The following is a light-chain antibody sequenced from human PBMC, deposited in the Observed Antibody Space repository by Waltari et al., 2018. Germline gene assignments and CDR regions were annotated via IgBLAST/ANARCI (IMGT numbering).Light chain of an antibody. CDR1: QDISNS. V-gene: IGKV1-33*01. Sequence: DVQMTQSPSSLSAFVGDRVIITCQASQDISNSLNWYQQKSGKAPRLLTYDASNLETGVPSRFSGSESGTHFTFTISNLQPEDTATYYCQQHDNLPPTFGQGTKLEIK. CDR2: DAS. CDR3: QQHDNLPPT. J-gene: IGKJ2*01.